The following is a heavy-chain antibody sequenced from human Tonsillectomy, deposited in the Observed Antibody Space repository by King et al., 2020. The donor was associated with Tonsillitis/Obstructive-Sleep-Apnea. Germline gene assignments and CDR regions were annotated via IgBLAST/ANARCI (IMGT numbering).Heavy chain of an antibody. D-gene: IGHD1-26*01. CDR2: IIPFLGAT. V-gene: IGHV1-69*04. Sequence: LVQSGAEVKKPGSSVKVSCKASGGTFSTYGFGWVRQAPGQGLEWLGRIIPFLGATDYSLQFQGRVSFTADKSTSTVYMELSSLRSEDTAVYYCARDRIGVVGVPFDYWGQGTLVTVSS. CDR3: ARDRIGVVGVPFDY. J-gene: IGHJ4*02. CDR1: GGTFSTYG.